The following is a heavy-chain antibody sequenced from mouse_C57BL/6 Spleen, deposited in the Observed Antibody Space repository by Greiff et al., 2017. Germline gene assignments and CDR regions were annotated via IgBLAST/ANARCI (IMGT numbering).Heavy chain of an antibody. CDR3: ARWDEYYAMDY. CDR2: IYPGSGNT. D-gene: IGHD4-1*01. V-gene: IGHV1-66*01. CDR1: GYSFTSYY. J-gene: IGHJ4*01. Sequence: VQLQQSGPELVKPGASVKISCKASGYSFTSYYIHWVKQRPGQGLEWIGWIYPGSGNTKYNAKFKGKATLTADTSSSTAYMQLSSLTSEDSAVYDGARWDEYYAMDYWGQRASGTVSS.